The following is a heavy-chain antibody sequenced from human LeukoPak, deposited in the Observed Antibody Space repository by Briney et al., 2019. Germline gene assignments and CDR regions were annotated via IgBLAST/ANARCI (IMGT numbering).Heavy chain of an antibody. CDR1: GFTFDDYA. V-gene: IGHV3-23*01. D-gene: IGHD3-10*01. Sequence: GRSLRLSCAASGFTFDDYAMHWVRQAPGKGLEWVSAITGNGANTFYADSVKGRFTISRDNSKNTMYLQMNSLRAEDTALYYCARDRSGSYPNWFDPWGQGTLVTVSS. J-gene: IGHJ5*02. CDR3: ARDRSGSYPNWFDP. CDR2: ITGNGANT.